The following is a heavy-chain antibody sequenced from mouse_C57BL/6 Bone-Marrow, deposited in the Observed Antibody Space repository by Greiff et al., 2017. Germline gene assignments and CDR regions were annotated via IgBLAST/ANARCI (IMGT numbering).Heavy chain of an antibody. CDR1: GFTFSDAW. Sequence: VQLKESGGGLVQPGGSMKLSCAASGFTFSDAWMDWVRQSPEKGLEWVAEIRNKANNHATYYAESVKGRFTISRDDSKSSVYLQMNSLIAEDTGIYYCTIPSYYYGSSYNAMDYWGQGTSVTVSS. CDR2: IRNKANNHAT. V-gene: IGHV6-6*01. CDR3: TIPSYYYGSSYNAMDY. D-gene: IGHD1-1*01. J-gene: IGHJ4*01.